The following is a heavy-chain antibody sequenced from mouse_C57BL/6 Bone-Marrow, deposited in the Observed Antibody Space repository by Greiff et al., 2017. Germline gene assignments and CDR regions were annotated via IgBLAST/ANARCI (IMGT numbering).Heavy chain of an antibody. D-gene: IGHD1-1*01. V-gene: IGHV1-39*01. CDR2: INPNYGTT. Sequence: VQLQQSGPELVKPGASVKISCKASGYSFTDYNMNWVKQSNGKSLEWIGVINPNYGTTSYNQKFKGKATLTVDPSSSTAYMQLNSLTSEDSAVYYCARIFFITTVVATGYFDVWGTGTTVTVSS. CDR3: ARIFFITTVVATGYFDV. J-gene: IGHJ1*03. CDR1: GYSFTDYN.